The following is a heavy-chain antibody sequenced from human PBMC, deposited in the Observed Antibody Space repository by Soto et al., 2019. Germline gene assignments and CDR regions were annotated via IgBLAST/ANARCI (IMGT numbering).Heavy chain of an antibody. CDR1: GGSISSGGYY. Sequence: SETLSLTCTVSGGSISSGGYYWSWIRQHPGKGLEWIGYIYYSGSTYYNPSLKSRVTISVDTSKNQFSLKLSSVTAADTAVDYCARAPGSADIVVVPAAIPPSLIDYWGQGTLVTVSS. CDR2: IYYSGST. J-gene: IGHJ4*02. V-gene: IGHV4-31*03. CDR3: ARAPGSADIVVVPAAIPPSLIDY. D-gene: IGHD2-2*02.